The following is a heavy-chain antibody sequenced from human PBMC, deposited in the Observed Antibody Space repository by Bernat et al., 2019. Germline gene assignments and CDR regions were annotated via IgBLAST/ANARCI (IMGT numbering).Heavy chain of an antibody. CDR3: ARALYYYDSSGPGAFDI. J-gene: IGHJ3*02. V-gene: IGHV3-30-3*01. Sequence: VQLVESGGGLVQPGRSLRLSCTASGFTFGDYAMSWVRQAPGKGLEWVAVISYDGSNKYYADSVKGRFTISRDNSKNTLYLQMNSLRAEDTAVYYCARALYYYDSSGPGAFDIWGQGTMVTVSS. CDR1: GFTFGDYA. D-gene: IGHD3-22*01. CDR2: ISYDGSNK.